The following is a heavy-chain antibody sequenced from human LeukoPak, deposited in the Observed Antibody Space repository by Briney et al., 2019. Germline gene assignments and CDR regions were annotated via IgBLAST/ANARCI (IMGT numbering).Heavy chain of an antibody. D-gene: IGHD7-27*01. CDR3: ARALGQPYLDY. V-gene: IGHV3-74*01. CDR1: GFTFSSYE. Sequence: HPGGSLRLSCAASGFTFSSYEMNWVRQAPGRGLVWVSRINTDGSSTTYADSVKGRFTISRDNAKNTLYLQMNSLRAEDTAVYYCARALGQPYLDYWGQGALVTVSS. CDR2: INTDGSST. J-gene: IGHJ4*02.